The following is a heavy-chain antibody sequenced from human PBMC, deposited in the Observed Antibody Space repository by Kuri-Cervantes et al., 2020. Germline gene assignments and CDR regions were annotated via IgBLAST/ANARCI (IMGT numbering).Heavy chain of an antibody. CDR3: TTDAGKLGYCSGGSCYSGYYYGMDV. D-gene: IGHD2-15*01. J-gene: IGHJ6*02. V-gene: IGHV3-15*01. Sequence: GGSLRLSCAASGFTFSSYAMSWVRQAPGKGLEWVGRIKSKTDGGTTDYAAPVKGRFTISRDDSKNTLYLQMNSLKTEDTAVYYCTTDAGKLGYCSGGSCYSGYYYGMDVWGQGTTVTVSS. CDR1: GFTFSSYA. CDR2: IKSKTDGGTT.